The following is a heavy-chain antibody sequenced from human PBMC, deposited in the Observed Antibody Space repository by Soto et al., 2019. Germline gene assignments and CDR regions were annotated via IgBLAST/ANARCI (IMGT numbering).Heavy chain of an antibody. V-gene: IGHV1-69*02. CDR3: AFYYGSGSYPYLDY. J-gene: IGHJ4*02. CDR1: GGTFSSYT. D-gene: IGHD3-10*01. CDR2: IIPILGIA. Sequence: SVKVSCKASGGTFSSYTISWVRQAPGQGLEWMGRIIPILGIANYAQKFQGRVTITADKSTSTAYMELSSLRSEDTAVYYCAFYYGSGSYPYLDYWGQGTLVTV.